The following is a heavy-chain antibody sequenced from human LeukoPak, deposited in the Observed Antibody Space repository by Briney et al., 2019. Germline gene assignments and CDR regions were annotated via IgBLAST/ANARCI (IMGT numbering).Heavy chain of an antibody. CDR1: GGTFSSYA. D-gene: IGHD1-26*01. CDR2: INPNIGDT. CDR3: ARGPRWDPHFDY. V-gene: IGHV1-2*02. Sequence: ASVKVSCKASGGTFSSYAISWVRQAPGQGLEWMGWINPNIGDTNSAQKFQGRVTMTRDTSISTAYMELSRLRSDDTAVYYCARGPRWDPHFDYWGQGTLVTVSS. J-gene: IGHJ4*02.